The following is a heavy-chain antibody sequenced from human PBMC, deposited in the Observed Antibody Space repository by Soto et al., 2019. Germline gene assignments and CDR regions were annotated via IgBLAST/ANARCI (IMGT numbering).Heavy chain of an antibody. V-gene: IGHV3-23*01. CDR1: GLIFSSLP. J-gene: IGHJ5*02. CDR3: AKEKISTSCCNWFDP. Sequence: ELQLLESGGGLVQPGGSLGPPVAPLGLIFSSLPMSWVGRAQGKGLEWVSAISGSGGSTYYADSVKGRFPISSDNSKNTLYLQMNSLRAEDTAVYYCAKEKISTSCCNWFDPWGQGTLVTISS. CDR2: ISGSGGST. D-gene: IGHD2-2*01.